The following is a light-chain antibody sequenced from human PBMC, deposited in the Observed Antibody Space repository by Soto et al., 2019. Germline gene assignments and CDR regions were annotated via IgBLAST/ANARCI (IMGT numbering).Light chain of an antibody. Sequence: QSVLTQPASVSGSPGQSITISCTGTSSDVGGYNYVSWYQQHPGKAPKLMIYDVSNRPSGVSNRFSGSKSGNTASLTISGLQAEDEADYYCSSYTSSSTNWVFGGGTKVTV. V-gene: IGLV2-14*01. CDR3: SSYTSSSTNWV. CDR2: DVS. CDR1: SSDVGGYNY. J-gene: IGLJ3*02.